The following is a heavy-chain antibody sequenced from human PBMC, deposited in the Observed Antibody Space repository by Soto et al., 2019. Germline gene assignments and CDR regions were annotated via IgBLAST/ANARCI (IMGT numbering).Heavy chain of an antibody. CDR3: AGHMEAAAGEFYYYYGMDV. CDR2: IYPGDSET. V-gene: IGHV5-51*01. CDR1: GYSFTSYW. J-gene: IGHJ6*02. Sequence: PGESLKISCKGSGYSFTSYWIGWVRQMSGKGLEWMGIIYPGDSETRYSPSFQGQVTISADKSISTAYLQWSSLKASDTAMYYCAGHMEAAAGEFYYYYGMDVWGQGTTVTVSS. D-gene: IGHD6-13*01.